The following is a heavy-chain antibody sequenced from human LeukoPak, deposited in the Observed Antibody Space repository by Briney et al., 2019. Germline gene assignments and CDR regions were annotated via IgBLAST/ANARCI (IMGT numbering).Heavy chain of an antibody. CDR1: GGSFSGYY. CDR2: INHSGST. Sequence: SETLSLTCAVYGGSFSGYYWSWIRQPPGKGLEWIGEINHSGSTNYNPSLKSRVTISVDTSKNQFSLKLSSVTAADTAVYYCARALGVAVYWYFDLWGRGTLVTVSS. V-gene: IGHV4-34*01. D-gene: IGHD6-19*01. J-gene: IGHJ2*01. CDR3: ARALGVAVYWYFDL.